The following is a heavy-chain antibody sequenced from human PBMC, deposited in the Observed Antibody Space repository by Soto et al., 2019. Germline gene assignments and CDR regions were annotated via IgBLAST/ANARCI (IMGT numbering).Heavy chain of an antibody. CDR2: INPNSGGT. J-gene: IGHJ5*02. V-gene: IGHV1-2*02. CDR1: GYTFTGYY. D-gene: IGHD6-6*01. Sequence: ASVKVSCKASGYTFTGYYMHWVRRAPGQGLEWMGWINPNSGGTNYAQKFQGRVTMTRDTSISTAYMELSRLRSDDTAVYYCARVPASSIAARRGDWFDPWGQGTLVTVSS. CDR3: ARVPASSIAARRGDWFDP.